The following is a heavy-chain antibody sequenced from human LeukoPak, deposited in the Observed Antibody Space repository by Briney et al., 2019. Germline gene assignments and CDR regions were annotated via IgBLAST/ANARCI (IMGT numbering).Heavy chain of an antibody. CDR3: ARGTKWGYSGYDDYYYYGMDV. CDR2: ISHDGSNK. CDR1: GFTFSSYA. D-gene: IGHD5-12*01. J-gene: IGHJ6*02. V-gene: IGHV3-30*04. Sequence: GGSLRLSCAASGFTFSSYAMHWVRQAPGKGLEWVAVISHDGSNKYYADSVKGRLTISRDNSKNTLYLQMNSLRAEDTAVYYCARGTKWGYSGYDDYYYYGMDVWGQGTTVTVSS.